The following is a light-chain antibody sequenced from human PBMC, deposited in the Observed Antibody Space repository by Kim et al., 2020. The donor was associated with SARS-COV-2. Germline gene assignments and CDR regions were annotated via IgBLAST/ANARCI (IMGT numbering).Light chain of an antibody. Sequence: GQTVIISCTRSSCSIASAFVPWFPQLPGSPPPTVIYEDHKRPSGVPERFSGSADTSSESASLTISGRRAEGEADYYCKSYDDNGWVFGGGTQLTVL. V-gene: IGLV6-57*01. CDR1: SCSIASAF. J-gene: IGLJ3*02. CDR3: KSYDDNGWV. CDR2: EDH.